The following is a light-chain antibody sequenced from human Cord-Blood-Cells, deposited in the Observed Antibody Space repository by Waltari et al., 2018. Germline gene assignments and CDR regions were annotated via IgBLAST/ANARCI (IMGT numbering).Light chain of an antibody. CDR2: GNS. CDR3: QSYDSSALV. J-gene: IGLJ3*02. Sequence: QSVLTQPPSVSGAPGQRVTISCTGSSSNIGAGYAVHWHQQLPGTAPKLLIYGNSNRPSGVPDRFSGSKSGTSASLAITGLQAEDEADYYCQSYDSSALVFGGGTKLTVL. CDR1: SSNIGAGYA. V-gene: IGLV1-40*01.